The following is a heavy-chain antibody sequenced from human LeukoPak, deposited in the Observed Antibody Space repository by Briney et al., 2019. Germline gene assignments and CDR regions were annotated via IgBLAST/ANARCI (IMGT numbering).Heavy chain of an antibody. D-gene: IGHD1-26*01. CDR1: GYTFTSYG. J-gene: IGHJ4*02. CDR2: ISAYNGNT. Sequence: ASVTVSCKASGYTFTSYGISWVRQAPGQGLEWMGWISAYNGNTNYAQKLQGRVTMTTDTSTSTAYMELRSLRSDDTAVYYCASSPLYSGSYYFDYWGQGTLVTVSS. V-gene: IGHV1-18*01. CDR3: ASSPLYSGSYYFDY.